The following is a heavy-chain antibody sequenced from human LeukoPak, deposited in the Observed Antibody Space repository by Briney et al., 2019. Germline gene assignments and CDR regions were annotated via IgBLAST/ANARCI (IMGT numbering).Heavy chain of an antibody. Sequence: PGGSLRLSCAASGNYWMHWVRQVPGKGLVWVSHINSDGSWTSYADSVRGRFTISRDNANHSLYLQMNSLRAEDTAVYYCARIRGYYDPSGNYWSDYFDYWGQGTLVTVSS. CDR1: GNYW. D-gene: IGHD3-22*01. CDR2: INSDGSWT. J-gene: IGHJ4*02. CDR3: ARIRGYYDPSGNYWSDYFDY. V-gene: IGHV3-74*01.